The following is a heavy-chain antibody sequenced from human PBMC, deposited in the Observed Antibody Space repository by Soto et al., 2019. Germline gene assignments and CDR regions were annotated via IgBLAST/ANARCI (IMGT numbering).Heavy chain of an antibody. Sequence: AASVKVSCKASGYTFTSYGISWVRQAPGQGLEWMGWISAYNGNTNYAQKLQGRVTMTTDTSTSTAYMELRSLRSDDTAVYHCARVGGFGRFLEWLLVYWGQGTLVTVSS. CDR2: ISAYNGNT. CDR1: GYTFTSYG. D-gene: IGHD3-3*01. CDR3: ARVGGFGRFLEWLLVY. J-gene: IGHJ4*02. V-gene: IGHV1-18*01.